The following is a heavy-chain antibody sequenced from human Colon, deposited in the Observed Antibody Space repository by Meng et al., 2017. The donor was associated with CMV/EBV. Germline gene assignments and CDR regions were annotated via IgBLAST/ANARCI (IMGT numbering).Heavy chain of an antibody. Sequence: QVLRQESGPGLLKPSATLSLTCIVSGGSISGYYWNWIRQSPGKGLEWIGYIYYKGGNGGTYYNPSLKSRVTMSVDTSKNQFSLKMTSVTAADTAVYYCVRDKSNRLDFWGQGTLVTVSS. CDR2: IYYKGGNGGT. CDR1: GGSISGYY. CDR3: VRDKSNRLDF. J-gene: IGHJ4*02. V-gene: IGHV4-59*01. D-gene: IGHD1-14*01.